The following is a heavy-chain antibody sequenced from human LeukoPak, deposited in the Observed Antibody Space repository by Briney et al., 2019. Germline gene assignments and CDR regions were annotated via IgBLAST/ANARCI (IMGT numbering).Heavy chain of an antibody. Sequence: GGALLLSCAAAGFTFISYTMAWVGRDPGGGLEGVSGIIYNGGTTYYPASVTGRFAISTHDSKITLYLQMNTLIGDDTAVYYCAKDFRRNLGGPGYWGRGTLVIVSS. CDR3: AKDFRRNLGGPGY. CDR1: GFTFISYT. CDR2: IIYNGGTT. V-gene: IGHV3-23*01. J-gene: IGHJ4*02. D-gene: IGHD1-14*01.